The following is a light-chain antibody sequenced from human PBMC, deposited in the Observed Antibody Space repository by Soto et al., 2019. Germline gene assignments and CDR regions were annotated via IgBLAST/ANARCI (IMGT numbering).Light chain of an antibody. Sequence: QSVLTQPPSASGSPGQSVTISCTGTSSDVGGYNYVSWYQQHPGKAPKLMIYEVSKRPSGVPDRFSGSKSGNKASLTVSGLQVEDEADYYCSSYADSNNLVFGGGSKLTV. CDR2: EVS. J-gene: IGLJ3*02. CDR3: SSYADSNNLV. CDR1: SSDVGGYNY. V-gene: IGLV2-8*01.